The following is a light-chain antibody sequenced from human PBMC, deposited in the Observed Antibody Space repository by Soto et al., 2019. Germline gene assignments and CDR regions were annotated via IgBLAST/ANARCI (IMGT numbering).Light chain of an antibody. CDR3: SSSTSTTTWV. CDR2: EVS. Sequence: QSALTQPASMSGSPGQSITIPCTGTSSDVGGYNYVSWYQQRPGKAPKLMIYEVSNRPSGVSHRFSGSKSGNTASLTISGRQADDEADYYCSSSTSTTTWVFGGGTKLTVL. CDR1: SSDVGGYNY. J-gene: IGLJ3*02. V-gene: IGLV2-14*01.